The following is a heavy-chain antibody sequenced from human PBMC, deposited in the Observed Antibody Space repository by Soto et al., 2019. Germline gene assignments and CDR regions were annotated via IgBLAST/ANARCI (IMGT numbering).Heavy chain of an antibody. CDR1: GGSISSYY. D-gene: IGHD3-16*01. CDR3: ARVMITFGGVIVFDY. V-gene: IGHV4-59*01. Sequence: SETLSLTCTVSGGSISSYYWSWIRQPPGKGLEWIGYIYYSGSTNYNPSLKSRVTISVDTSKNQFSLKLSSVTAADTAVYYCARVMITFGGVIVFDYWGQGTLVTVSS. CDR2: IYYSGST. J-gene: IGHJ4*02.